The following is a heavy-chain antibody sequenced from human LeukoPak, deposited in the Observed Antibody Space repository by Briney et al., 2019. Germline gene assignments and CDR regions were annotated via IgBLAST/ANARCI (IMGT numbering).Heavy chain of an antibody. Sequence: SETLSLSCTVSGGSISGYYWSWIRQPPGKGLEWIGYIYDSGSTNYNPSLKSRVTISVDTSKNQFSLRLSSVTAADTAAYYCARDFLLQSEGLFDYWGQGTLVTVSS. J-gene: IGHJ4*02. CDR3: ARDFLLQSEGLFDY. CDR2: IYDSGST. V-gene: IGHV4-59*12. CDR1: GGSISGYY. D-gene: IGHD4-11*01.